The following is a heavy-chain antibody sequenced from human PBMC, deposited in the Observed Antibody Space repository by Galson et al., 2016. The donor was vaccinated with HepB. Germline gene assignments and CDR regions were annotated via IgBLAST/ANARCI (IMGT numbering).Heavy chain of an antibody. J-gene: IGHJ1*01. D-gene: IGHD3-3*01. V-gene: IGHV1-2*02. CDR3: ARGGDFWSGYFFQD. Sequence: SVKVSCKASGYTFTGYYMHWVRQAPGQGLEWMGWINPNSGGTNYAQKFQGRVTVTRDTSIRTAYLALSRLTSDDTAVYYCARGGDFWSGYFFQDWGQGTPVSVIS. CDR1: GYTFTGYY. CDR2: INPNSGGT.